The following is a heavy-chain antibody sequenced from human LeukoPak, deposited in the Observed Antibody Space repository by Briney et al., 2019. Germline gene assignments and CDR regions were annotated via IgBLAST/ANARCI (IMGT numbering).Heavy chain of an antibody. V-gene: IGHV4-61*01. CDR2: IYYTGST. D-gene: IGHD2-2*01. Sequence: PSETLSLTCTVSGGSISNRNYHWSWIRQPPGKGLEWIGYIYYTGSTSYNPSLKSRVTMSLDASKNQFSLELNSVTPADTAVYYCARGTMWFDPWGQGTLVTVSS. J-gene: IGHJ5*02. CDR1: GGSISNRNYH. CDR3: ARGTMWFDP.